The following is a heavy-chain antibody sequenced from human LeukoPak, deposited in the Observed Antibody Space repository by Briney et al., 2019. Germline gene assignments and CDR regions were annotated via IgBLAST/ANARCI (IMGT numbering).Heavy chain of an antibody. J-gene: IGHJ6*03. Sequence: SETLSLTCAVYGGSFSGYYWSWIRQPPGKGLEWIGEINHSGSTNYNPSLKSRVTISVDTSKNQCSLKLSSVTAADTAVYYCARLTSVRYYYYMDVWGKGTTVTVSS. CDR2: INHSGST. CDR3: ARLTSVRYYYYMDV. V-gene: IGHV4-34*01. CDR1: GGSFSGYY. D-gene: IGHD4-17*01.